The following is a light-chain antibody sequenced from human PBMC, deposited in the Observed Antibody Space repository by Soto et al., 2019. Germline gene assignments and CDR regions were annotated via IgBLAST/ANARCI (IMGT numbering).Light chain of an antibody. CDR1: QSVSSSY. CDR3: QQYGSSIFT. CDR2: GAS. Sequence: EIVLTQSPGTLSLSPGERATLSCRASQSVSSSYVAWYQQKPGQAPRRLIYGASSRASGIPGRFSGSGSGTDFTLTISRLETEDCAVYYCQQYGSSIFTFGPGTKVVIK. V-gene: IGKV3-20*01. J-gene: IGKJ3*01.